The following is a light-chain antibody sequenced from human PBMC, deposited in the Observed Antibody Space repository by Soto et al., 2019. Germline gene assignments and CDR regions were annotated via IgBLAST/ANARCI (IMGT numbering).Light chain of an antibody. CDR2: GAS. V-gene: IGKV3D-11*02. CDR3: QQRSNWQGAT. J-gene: IGKJ4*01. CDR1: ESVGHY. Sequence: PGERATLSCRASESVGHYVAWYQQKPGQAPRLLIYGASNRATGIPARFSGSGSGTDFTLTISSLEPEDFAVYYCQQRSNWQGATFGGGTKVDI.